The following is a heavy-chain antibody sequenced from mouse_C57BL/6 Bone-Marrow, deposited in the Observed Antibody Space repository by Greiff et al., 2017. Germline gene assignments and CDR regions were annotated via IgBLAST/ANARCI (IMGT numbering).Heavy chain of an antibody. CDR3: ARLYDGYSSWFAY. V-gene: IGHV5-17*01. D-gene: IGHD2-3*01. CDR2: ISSGSSTI. Sequence: EVQWVESGGGLVKPGGSLKLSCAASGFTFSDYGMHWVRQAPEKGLEWVAYISSGSSTIYYADTVKGRFTISRDNAENTLFLQMTSLRSEDTAMYYCARLYDGYSSWFAYWGQGTLVTVSA. CDR1: GFTFSDYG. J-gene: IGHJ3*01.